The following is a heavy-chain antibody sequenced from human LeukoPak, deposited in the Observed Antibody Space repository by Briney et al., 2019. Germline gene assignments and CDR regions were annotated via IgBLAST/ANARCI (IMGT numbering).Heavy chain of an antibody. CDR2: IYYSGST. D-gene: IGHD6-13*01. CDR1: GGSISSSSYY. Sequence: PSETLSLTCTVSGGSISSSSYYWGWIRQPTGKGLEWIGSIYYSGSTYNNPSLKSRVTISVDTSKNQFSLKLSSVTAADTAVYYCAREGYSSSWYYYYYMDVWGKGTTVTISS. J-gene: IGHJ6*03. CDR3: AREGYSSSWYYYYYMDV. V-gene: IGHV4-39*07.